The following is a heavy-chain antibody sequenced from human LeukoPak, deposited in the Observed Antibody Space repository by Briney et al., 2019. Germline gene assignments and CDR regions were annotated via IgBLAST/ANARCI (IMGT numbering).Heavy chain of an antibody. CDR2: ISAYNGDT. J-gene: IGHJ6*02. D-gene: IGHD2-2*01. Sequence: ASVKVTCKGSGFTFISYGSCWLRQAPGQGLEWMGWISAYNGDTNYAQKFQGRVTMTTDTSTSTAYMELTSLRSDDTAVYYCARVSRFIVVARYAMDVWGQGATVTVSS. V-gene: IGHV1-18*01. CDR1: GFTFISYG. CDR3: ARVSRFIVVARYAMDV.